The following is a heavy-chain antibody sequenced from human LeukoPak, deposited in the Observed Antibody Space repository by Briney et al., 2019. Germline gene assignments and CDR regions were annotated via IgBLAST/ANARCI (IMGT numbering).Heavy chain of an antibody. CDR3: VEEAGSVAGRFDH. CDR1: GLIFSNYG. J-gene: IGHJ4*02. CDR2: IQYDGISK. D-gene: IGHD6-19*01. V-gene: IGHV3-30*02. Sequence: GGSLRLSCAASGLIFSNYGMHWVRQAPGKGLEWVTFIQYDGISKYYAGSVKGRFTISRDNSKNTLYLQMNSLRPEDTTVYYCVEEAGSVAGRFDHWGQGNMVTVSS.